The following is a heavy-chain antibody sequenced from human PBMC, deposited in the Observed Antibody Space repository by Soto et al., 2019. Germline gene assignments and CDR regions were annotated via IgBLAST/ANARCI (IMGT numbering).Heavy chain of an antibody. CDR2: IKQDGSEK. Sequence: EVQLVESGGGLVQPGGSLRLSCAASGFTFSSYWMSWVRQAPGKGLEWVANIKQDGSEKYYVDSVKGRFTISRDNAKNSLYLKMNGLRAEDTAVYYCARDPLSMVEYYYYGMDVWGQGTTVTVSS. D-gene: IGHD3-10*01. CDR1: GFTFSSYW. J-gene: IGHJ6*02. CDR3: ARDPLSMVEYYYYGMDV. V-gene: IGHV3-7*05.